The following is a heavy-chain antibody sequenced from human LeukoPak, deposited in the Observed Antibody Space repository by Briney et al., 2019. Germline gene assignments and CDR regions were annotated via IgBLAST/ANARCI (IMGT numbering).Heavy chain of an antibody. D-gene: IGHD3-22*01. Sequence: SETLSLTCTVSGGSISSYYWSWIRQPAGKGLEWIGRIYTSGSTNYNPSLKSRVTMSVDTSKNQFSLKLSSVTAADTAVYYCARDTYYYDSSGYKNRNYFDYWGQGTLVTVSS. CDR3: ARDTYYYDSSGYKNRNYFDY. V-gene: IGHV4-4*07. CDR2: IYTSGST. J-gene: IGHJ4*02. CDR1: GGSISSYY.